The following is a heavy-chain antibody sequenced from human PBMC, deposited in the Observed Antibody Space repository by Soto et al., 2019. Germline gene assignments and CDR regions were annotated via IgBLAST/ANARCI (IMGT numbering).Heavy chain of an antibody. Sequence: GGSLRLSCTASGFVFNAHAMHWVRQAPGKGLEWVALISYDGYTQHYADSVRGRFTISRDNSENTLYLQMTTPRTDDTAVYFCAKSIVPKIPTLFYVWGPGTLVTVSS. CDR2: ISYDGYTQ. D-gene: IGHD3-10*02. CDR3: AKSIVPKIPTLFYV. V-gene: IGHV3-30*04. CDR1: GFVFNAHA. J-gene: IGHJ4*02.